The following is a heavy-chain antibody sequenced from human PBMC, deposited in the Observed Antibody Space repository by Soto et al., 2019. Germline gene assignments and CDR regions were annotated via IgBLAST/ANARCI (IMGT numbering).Heavy chain of an antibody. CDR1: GGSISSGGYY. J-gene: IGHJ4*02. CDR2: IYYSGST. Sequence: PSETLSLTCTFSGGSISSGGYYWSWIRQHPGKGLEWIGYIYYSGSTYYNPSLKSRVTISVDTSKNQFSLKLSSVTAADTAVYYCAGRYGSGSYKFDYWGQGTLVTVSS. D-gene: IGHD3-10*01. CDR3: AGRYGSGSYKFDY. V-gene: IGHV4-31*03.